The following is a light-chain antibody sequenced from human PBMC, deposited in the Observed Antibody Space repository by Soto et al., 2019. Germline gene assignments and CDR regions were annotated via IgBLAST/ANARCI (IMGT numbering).Light chain of an antibody. CDR3: QQYNTYLTWT. Sequence: ESQMTHSASTLSASVGGTVTITRRAGQSVSMWLAWFQQKPGKAPRLLIYGVYNWASGVPSRFSGSGSGTQFTLTISSLQPEDAATYYCQQYNTYLTWTFGQGTKVDI. CDR1: QSVSMW. J-gene: IGKJ1*01. V-gene: IGKV1-5*01. CDR2: GVY.